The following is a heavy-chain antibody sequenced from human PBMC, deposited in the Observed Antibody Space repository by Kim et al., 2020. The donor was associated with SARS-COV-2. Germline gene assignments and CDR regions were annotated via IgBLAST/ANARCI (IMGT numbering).Heavy chain of an antibody. V-gene: IGHV1-46*01. J-gene: IGHJ4*02. CDR3: ARREGSGGYDY. D-gene: IGHD1-26*01. Sequence: KYAQKYPDQDTLPRDTSTSTVYMELSDLRSEDTAVYYCARREGSGGYDYWGQGTVVTVSS.